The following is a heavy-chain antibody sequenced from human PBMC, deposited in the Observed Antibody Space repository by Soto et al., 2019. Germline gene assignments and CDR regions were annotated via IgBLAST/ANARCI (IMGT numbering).Heavy chain of an antibody. CDR2: IWYDGSKE. V-gene: IGHV3-33*01. Sequence: QVQLVESGGGVVQPGRSLRLSCAASGFTFSGHGMHWVRQAPGKGLEWVAVIWYDGSKENYADSVKGRFNISRDNSKNTLYLQMNSLRAEDTAVYYCARLYGDYRLDYWGQGTLVTVAS. CDR3: ARLYGDYRLDY. D-gene: IGHD4-17*01. CDR1: GFTFSGHG. J-gene: IGHJ4*02.